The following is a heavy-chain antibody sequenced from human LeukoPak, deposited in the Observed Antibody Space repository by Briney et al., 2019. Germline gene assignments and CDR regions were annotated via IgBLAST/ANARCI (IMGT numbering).Heavy chain of an antibody. CDR1: GFTFSNYA. D-gene: IGHD4-11*01. CDR3: ADSNYWYPDDY. J-gene: IGHJ4*02. CDR2: IGRSGDTT. Sequence: GGSLRLSCAASGFTFSNYAMRWVRQAPGKGLEWVSSIGRSGDTTYYADSVLGRFTISRDNSKNILYLQMNSLRAEDTAIYYCADSNYWYPDDYWGQGTLVTVSS. V-gene: IGHV3-23*01.